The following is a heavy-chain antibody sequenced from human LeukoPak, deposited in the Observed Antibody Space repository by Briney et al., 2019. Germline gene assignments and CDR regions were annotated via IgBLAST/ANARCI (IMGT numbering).Heavy chain of an antibody. CDR1: GGSISSSNW. Sequence: SGTLSLTCAVSGGSISSSNWWSWVRQPPGKGLEWLGTIDYSGTTYHNPSLKSRVTISIDTSKNHFSLKLNSVTAADTAVYYCTRDSGSWTVDYWGQGTLVTVSS. CDR2: IDYSGTT. J-gene: IGHJ4*02. V-gene: IGHV4-4*02. D-gene: IGHD1-26*01. CDR3: TRDSGSWTVDY.